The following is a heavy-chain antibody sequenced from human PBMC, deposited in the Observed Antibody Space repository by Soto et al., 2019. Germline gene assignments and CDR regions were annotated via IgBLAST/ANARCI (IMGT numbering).Heavy chain of an antibody. Sequence: EVQLVESGGGLVQPGGSLKLSCAASGFTFSGSAMHWVRQASGKGLEWVGRIRSKANSYATAYAASVKGRFTISRDDSRNTAYLQMNSLKTEDTAVYYGTRLGYGVGEPNYWGQGTLVTVSS. D-gene: IGHD1-26*01. J-gene: IGHJ4*02. CDR2: IRSKANSYAT. CDR1: GFTFSGSA. V-gene: IGHV3-73*01. CDR3: TRLGYGVGEPNY.